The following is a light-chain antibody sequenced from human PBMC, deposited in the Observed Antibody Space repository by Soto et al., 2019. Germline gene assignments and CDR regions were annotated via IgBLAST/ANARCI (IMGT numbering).Light chain of an antibody. CDR1: QSVSSN. V-gene: IGKV3-15*01. CDR2: GAS. Sequence: EIVMTQSPATLSVSPGERATLSCRASQSVSSNLAWYQQKPGQAPRLLIYGASTRATGIPARFSGSGSGTEFTLTINSLQSEEFAVYYCQQYNNWRGAFGQGTKVEIK. CDR3: QQYNNWRGA. J-gene: IGKJ1*01.